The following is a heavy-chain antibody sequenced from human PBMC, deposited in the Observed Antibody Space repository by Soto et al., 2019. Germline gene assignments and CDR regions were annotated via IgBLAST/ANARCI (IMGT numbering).Heavy chain of an antibody. CDR1: GFTFSSYG. Sequence: GGFLRLSCAASGFTFSSYGMHWVRQAPGKGLEWVAVIWYDGSNKYYADSVKGRFTISRDNSKNTLYLQMNSLRAEDTAVYYCARTAGYSSSFDYWGQGTLVTVSS. D-gene: IGHD6-13*01. J-gene: IGHJ4*02. CDR3: ARTAGYSSSFDY. CDR2: IWYDGSNK. V-gene: IGHV3-33*01.